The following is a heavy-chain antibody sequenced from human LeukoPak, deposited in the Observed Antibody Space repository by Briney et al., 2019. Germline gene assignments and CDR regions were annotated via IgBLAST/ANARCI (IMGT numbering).Heavy chain of an antibody. Sequence: NSSETLSLTCTVSGGSISSYYWSWIRQPPGKGLEWIGYIYYSGSTNYNPSLKSRVTISVDTSKNQFSLKLSSVTAADTAVYYCARVLLWHRGMDVWGQGTTVTVSS. D-gene: IGHD3-10*01. CDR2: IYYSGST. CDR3: ARVLLWHRGMDV. CDR1: GGSISSYY. V-gene: IGHV4-59*01. J-gene: IGHJ6*02.